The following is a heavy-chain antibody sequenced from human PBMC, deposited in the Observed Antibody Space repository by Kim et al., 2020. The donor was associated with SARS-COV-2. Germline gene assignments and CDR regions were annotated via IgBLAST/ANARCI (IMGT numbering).Heavy chain of an antibody. Sequence: ASVKVSCKASGYTFTSYAMHWVRQAPGQRLEWMGWINAGNGNTKYSQKFQGRVTITRDTSASTAYMELSSLRSEDTAVYYCARAGYLRGSGSYLRYGGQGTLVTVSS. V-gene: IGHV1-3*01. CDR2: INAGNGNT. D-gene: IGHD3-10*01. J-gene: IGHJ4*02. CDR1: GYTFTSYA. CDR3: ARAGYLRGSGSYLRY.